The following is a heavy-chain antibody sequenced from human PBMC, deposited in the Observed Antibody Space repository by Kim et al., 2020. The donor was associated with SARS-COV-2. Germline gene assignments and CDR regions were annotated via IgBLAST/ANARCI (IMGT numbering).Heavy chain of an antibody. Sequence: GGSLRLSCVASGFTFRNYGMSWVRQAPGKGLEWVSSISSGGSEYYVDSVEGRFTISRDDSKNTLYMEMNSLSVEDTAEYYCVKLGGSYGYDIFDYWGQGTRVTVSS. D-gene: IGHD3-16*01. V-gene: IGHV3-23*01. CDR1: GFTFRNYG. CDR3: VKLGGSYGYDIFDY. CDR2: ISSGGSE. J-gene: IGHJ4*02.